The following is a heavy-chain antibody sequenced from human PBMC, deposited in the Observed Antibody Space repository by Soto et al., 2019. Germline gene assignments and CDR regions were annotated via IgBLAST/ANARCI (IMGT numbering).Heavy chain of an antibody. V-gene: IGHV1-18*01. Sequence: QVQLVQSGAEVKKPGASVKVSCKSSGYTFSMSGISWVRQAPGQGLEWKGWISGYNANTNYEQKFQDRTTMTTDTTTTTAYMELRSPRSDDTAVYYCAREGPRPFYYYGMDVWGQGTTVTVSS. CDR3: AREGPRPFYYYGMDV. CDR1: GYTFSMSG. CDR2: ISGYNANT. J-gene: IGHJ6*02.